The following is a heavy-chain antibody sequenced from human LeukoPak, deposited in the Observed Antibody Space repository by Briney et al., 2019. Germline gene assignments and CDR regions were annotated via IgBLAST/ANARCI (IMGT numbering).Heavy chain of an antibody. J-gene: IGHJ3*02. CDR1: GGSITSSRYY. V-gene: IGHV4-39*07. Sequence: PSETLSLTCTVSGGSITSSRYYWGWIPQPPGKGLEWIGSIHYSGSTYYNPSLKSRVTVSVDTSENQFSLKLSSVAAADTAVYFCVRTRLSDHIVPAAERADDACDMWGQGTMVTVSS. CDR2: IHYSGST. CDR3: VRTRLSDHIVPAAERADDACDM. D-gene: IGHD2-2*01.